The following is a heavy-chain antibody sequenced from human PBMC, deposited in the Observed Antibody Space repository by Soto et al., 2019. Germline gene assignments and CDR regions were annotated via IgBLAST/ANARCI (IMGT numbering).Heavy chain of an antibody. Sequence: LSLTCAASGFTFSSYGMHWVRQAPGKGLEWVAVIWYDGSNKYYADSVKGRFTISRDNSKNTLYLQMNSLRAEDTAVYYCARDYSGYDPFPNDYFDYWGQGTLVTVSS. CDR3: ARDYSGYDPFPNDYFDY. CDR1: GFTFSSYG. CDR2: IWYDGSNK. V-gene: IGHV3-33*01. D-gene: IGHD5-12*01. J-gene: IGHJ4*02.